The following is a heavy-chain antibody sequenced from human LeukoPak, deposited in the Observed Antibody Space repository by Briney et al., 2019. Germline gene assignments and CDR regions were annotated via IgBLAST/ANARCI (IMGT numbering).Heavy chain of an antibody. V-gene: IGHV5-51*01. Sequence: MTGESLKISCKGSGYSFTIYWIGWVRQMPGKGLEWMGIIYPGDSDTRYSPSFQGQVTFSADRSINTAYLQWSSLKASDTAIYYCARRLKNSNGWTSDYWGQGTLVTVSS. D-gene: IGHD6-19*01. CDR3: ARRLKNSNGWTSDY. J-gene: IGHJ4*02. CDR1: GYSFTIYW. CDR2: IYPGDSDT.